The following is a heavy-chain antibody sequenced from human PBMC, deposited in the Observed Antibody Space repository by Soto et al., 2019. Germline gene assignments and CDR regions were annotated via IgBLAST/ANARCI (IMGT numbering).Heavy chain of an antibody. CDR3: ARSIVVVTALDY. CDR1: GYTFTSYA. Sequence: ASVKVSCQGSGYTFTSYAMHWVRQAPGQRLEWMGWINAGNGNTKYSQKFQGRVTITRDTSASTAYMELSSLRSEDTAVYYCARSIVVVTALDYWGQGTLVTVSS. D-gene: IGHD2-21*02. J-gene: IGHJ4*02. CDR2: INAGNGNT. V-gene: IGHV1-3*01.